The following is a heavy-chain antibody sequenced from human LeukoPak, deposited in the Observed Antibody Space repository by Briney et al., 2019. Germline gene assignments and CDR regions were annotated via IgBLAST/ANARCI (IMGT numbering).Heavy chain of an antibody. Sequence: PGGSLRLSCAASGFTFSSHGMSWVRQAPGKGLEWVSTISGSGDYTYYADSVKGRFTISRDNSKNTLYLQMNSLRAGDTAVYYCAKDAWLTLGGYFDWLLFLDYWGQGTLVTVSS. J-gene: IGHJ4*02. CDR3: AKDAWLTLGGYFDWLLFLDY. CDR1: GFTFSSHG. V-gene: IGHV3-23*01. CDR2: ISGSGDYT. D-gene: IGHD3-9*01.